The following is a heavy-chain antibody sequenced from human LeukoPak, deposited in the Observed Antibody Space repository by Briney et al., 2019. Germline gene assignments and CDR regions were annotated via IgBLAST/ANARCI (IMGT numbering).Heavy chain of an antibody. Sequence: PSETLSLTCTVSGGSISSSSYYWGWIRQPPGKGLEWIGGIYYSGGTYCNPSLKSRVTISVDTSKNQFSLKLSSVTAADTAVYYCARHALDCSSTSCPYYYYYYYMDVWGKGTTVTVSS. J-gene: IGHJ6*03. CDR3: ARHALDCSSTSCPYYYYYYYMDV. CDR2: IYYSGGT. CDR1: GGSISSSSYY. V-gene: IGHV4-39*01. D-gene: IGHD2-2*01.